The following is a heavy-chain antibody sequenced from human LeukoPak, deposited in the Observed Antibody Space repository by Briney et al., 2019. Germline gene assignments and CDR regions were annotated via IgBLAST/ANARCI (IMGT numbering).Heavy chain of an antibody. V-gene: IGHV6-1*01. Sequence: SQTLSLTCAISGDSVSSNSAAWNWIRQSPSRGLEWLGRTYYRSRWYNDYAVSVKSRITINPDTSKNQFSLELNSVTPEDTAVYYCARQLIIAVAGYYYYYYMDVWGKGTTVTVSS. CDR3: ARQLIIAVAGYYYYYYMDV. J-gene: IGHJ6*03. CDR1: GDSVSSNSAA. D-gene: IGHD6-13*01. CDR2: TYYRSRWYN.